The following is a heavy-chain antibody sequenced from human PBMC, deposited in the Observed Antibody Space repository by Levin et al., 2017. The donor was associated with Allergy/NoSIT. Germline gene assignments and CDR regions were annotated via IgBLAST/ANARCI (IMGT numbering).Heavy chain of an antibody. Sequence: AGGSLRLSCAASGFTFSSYSMNWVRQAPGKGLEWVSSISSSSSYIYYADSVKGRFTISRDNAKNSLYLQMNSLRAEDTAVYYCARDRYASSSWYEPFDYWGQGTLVTVSS. CDR1: GFTFSSYS. V-gene: IGHV3-21*01. CDR3: ARDRYASSSWYEPFDY. D-gene: IGHD6-13*01. J-gene: IGHJ4*02. CDR2: ISSSSSYI.